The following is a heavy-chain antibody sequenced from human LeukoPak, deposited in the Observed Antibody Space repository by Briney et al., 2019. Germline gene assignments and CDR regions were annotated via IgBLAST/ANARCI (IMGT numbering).Heavy chain of an antibody. V-gene: IGHV1-18*01. CDR3: AKGDSSGWYFPGPMVDY. CDR2: ISAYNGNT. J-gene: IGHJ4*02. CDR1: GYTFTSYG. D-gene: IGHD6-19*01. Sequence: ASVKVSCKASGYTFTSYGISWVRQAPGQGLEWMGWISAYNGNTNYAQKLQGRVTMTTDTSTSTAYMELRSLRSDDTAVYYCAKGDSSGWYFPGPMVDYWGQGTLVTVSS.